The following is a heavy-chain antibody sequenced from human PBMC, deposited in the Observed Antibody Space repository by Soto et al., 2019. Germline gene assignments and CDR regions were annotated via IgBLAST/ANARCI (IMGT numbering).Heavy chain of an antibody. V-gene: IGHV4-59*08. CDR1: GGSISSYY. Sequence: SETLSLTCTVSGGSISSYYWSWIRQPPGKGLEWIGYIYYSGSTNYNPSLKSRVTISVDTSKNQFSLKLSSVTAADTAVYYCARRVVVAATRSYYYYYMDVWGKGTTVTVSS. CDR3: ARRVVVAATRSYYYYYMDV. D-gene: IGHD2-15*01. CDR2: IYYSGST. J-gene: IGHJ6*03.